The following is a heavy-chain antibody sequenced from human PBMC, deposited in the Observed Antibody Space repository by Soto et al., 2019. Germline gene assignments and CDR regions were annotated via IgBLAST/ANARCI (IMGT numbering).Heavy chain of an antibody. D-gene: IGHD1-26*01. CDR2: IYYSGST. Sequence: PSETLSLTCTVSGGSISSYYWSWIRQPPGKGLEWIGYIYYSGSTNYNPSLKSRVTISVDTSKNQFSLKLSSVTAADTAVYYCAREVRISGSYYQYYFDYWGQGTLVTVSS. CDR3: AREVRISGSYYQYYFDY. CDR1: GGSISSYY. V-gene: IGHV4-59*01. J-gene: IGHJ4*02.